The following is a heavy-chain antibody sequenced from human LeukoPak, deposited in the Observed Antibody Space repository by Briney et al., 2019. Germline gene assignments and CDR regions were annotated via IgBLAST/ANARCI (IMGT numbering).Heavy chain of an antibody. CDR1: GGSISSYY. CDR3: ARGGKLRYFDWLPSHLSGHWFDP. Sequence: SETLSLTCTVSGGSISSYYWSWIRQPPGKGLEWIGYISYSGSTNYNPSLKSRVTISVDTSKNQFSLKLSSVTAADTAVYYCARGGKLRYFDWLPSHLSGHWFDPWGQGTLVTVSS. J-gene: IGHJ5*02. D-gene: IGHD3-9*01. V-gene: IGHV4-59*01. CDR2: ISYSGST.